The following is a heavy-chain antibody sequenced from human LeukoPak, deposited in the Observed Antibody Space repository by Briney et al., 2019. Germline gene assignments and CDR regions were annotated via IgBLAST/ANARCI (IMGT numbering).Heavy chain of an antibody. D-gene: IGHD2-2*02. CDR1: GYTFTSYG. Sequence: ASVKVSCKASGYTFTSYGINWVRQAPGQGLEWMGWISAYNGNTNYAQKFQGRATMTTDTSTSTVYMELRSLRSDDTAVYYCARLVCSSTTCYSFYFDYWGQGTLVTVSS. CDR2: ISAYNGNT. CDR3: ARLVCSSTTCYSFYFDY. V-gene: IGHV1-18*01. J-gene: IGHJ4*02.